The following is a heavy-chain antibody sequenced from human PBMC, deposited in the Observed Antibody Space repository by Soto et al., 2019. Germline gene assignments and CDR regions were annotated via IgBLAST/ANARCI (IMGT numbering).Heavy chain of an antibody. J-gene: IGHJ5*02. CDR2: IYYSGST. CDR1: GGSISSGDYY. CDR3: AREENTMAVNWFDP. D-gene: IGHD3-10*01. V-gene: IGHV4-30-4*01. Sequence: PSETLSLTCTVSGGSISSGDYYWSWIRQPPGKGLEWIGYIYYSGSTYYNPSLKSRVTISVDTSKNQFSLKLSSVTAADTAVYYCAREENTMAVNWFDPWGQGTLVTVSS.